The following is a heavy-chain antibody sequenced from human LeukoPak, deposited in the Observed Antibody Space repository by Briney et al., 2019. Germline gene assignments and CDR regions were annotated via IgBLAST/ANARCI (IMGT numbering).Heavy chain of an antibody. Sequence: ASVKVSCKVSGYTLTELSMHWVRQAPGKGLEWMGGFDPEDGETIYAQKFQGRVTMTEDTSTDTADMELSSLRSEDTAVYYCATGIAAEGINWFDPWGQGTLVTVSS. CDR3: ATGIAAEGINWFDP. CDR1: GYTLTELS. J-gene: IGHJ5*02. CDR2: FDPEDGET. V-gene: IGHV1-24*01. D-gene: IGHD6-13*01.